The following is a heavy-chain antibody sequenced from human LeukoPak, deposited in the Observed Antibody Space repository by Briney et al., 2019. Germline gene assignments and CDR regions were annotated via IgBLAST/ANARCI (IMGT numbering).Heavy chain of an antibody. CDR2: IKQDGTEK. CDR3: ARPGLYCSGGSCYPFEK. CDR1: GFTFSSSW. Sequence: GGTLRLSCVASGFTFSSSWMTWVRQAPGEGLEWVANIKQDGTEKYYVDSVKGRSTISRDNAKNSLYLQMNSLRVEDMAVYYCARPGLYCSGGSCYPFEKWGQGTLVTVSS. V-gene: IGHV3-7*01. D-gene: IGHD2-15*01. J-gene: IGHJ4*02.